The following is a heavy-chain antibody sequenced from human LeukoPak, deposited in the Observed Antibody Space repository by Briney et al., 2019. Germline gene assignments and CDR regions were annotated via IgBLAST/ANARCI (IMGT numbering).Heavy chain of an antibody. CDR1: GYTFTSYG. J-gene: IGHJ2*01. Sequence: SVKVSCKASGYTFTSYGISWVRQAPGQGLEWMGRIIPILGIANYAQKFQGRVTITADKSTSTAYMELSSLRSEDTAVYYCARARSKRYFDLWGRGTLVTVSS. V-gene: IGHV1-69*04. CDR2: IIPILGIA. CDR3: ARARSKRYFDL. D-gene: IGHD4-11*01.